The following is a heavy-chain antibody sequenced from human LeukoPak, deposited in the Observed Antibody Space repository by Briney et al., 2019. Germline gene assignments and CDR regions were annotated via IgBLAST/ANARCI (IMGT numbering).Heavy chain of an antibody. J-gene: IGHJ4*02. CDR1: GYSISRGNF. D-gene: IGHD5-24*01. CDR2: IYRSGAT. CDR3: ARVNGDAHSKSDY. V-gene: IGHV4-38-2*02. Sequence: PSETLSLTCSVSGYSISRGNFWGWIRPPPGKGLEWIGTIYRSGATYYNPSLKSRVTISLDTSKNQFSLKLTSVTAADTAVYYCARVNGDAHSKSDYWGQGTLVTVSS.